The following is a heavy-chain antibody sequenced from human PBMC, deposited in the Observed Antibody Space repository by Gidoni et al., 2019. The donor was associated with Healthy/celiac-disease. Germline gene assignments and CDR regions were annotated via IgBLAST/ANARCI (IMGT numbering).Heavy chain of an antibody. CDR2: ISWNSGSI. J-gene: IGHJ6*03. Sequence: EVQLLESGGGLVQPGRSVRLSFAASGFTFADYAMPWVRPAPGKGLEWVSGISWNSGSIGYADSVKGRFTISRDNAKNSLYLQMNSLRAEDTALYYCAKDVNWGSFYYMDVWGKGTTVTVSS. CDR3: AKDVNWGSFYYMDV. V-gene: IGHV3-9*01. CDR1: GFTFADYA. D-gene: IGHD7-27*01.